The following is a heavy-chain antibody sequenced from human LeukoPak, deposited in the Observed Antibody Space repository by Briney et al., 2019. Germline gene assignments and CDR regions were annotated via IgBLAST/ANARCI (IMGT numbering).Heavy chain of an antibody. CDR2: IESDGTKE. Sequence: PGGSLRLSCAASGFRFSSYDIHWVRQAPGKGLEWVTFIESDGTKEYYADSVKGRFTISRDNSKNTVYVQMNTLRAEDTAVYYCAKEGSGWYYLDYGGQGTVVTVSS. CDR3: AKEGSGWYYLDY. J-gene: IGHJ4*02. CDR1: GFRFSSYD. V-gene: IGHV3-30*02. D-gene: IGHD6-19*01.